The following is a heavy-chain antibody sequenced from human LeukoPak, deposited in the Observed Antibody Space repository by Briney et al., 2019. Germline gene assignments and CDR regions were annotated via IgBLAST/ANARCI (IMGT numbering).Heavy chain of an antibody. D-gene: IGHD4-23*01. CDR2: ISSSSNYV. Sequence: PGGSLRLSCAASGFTFSSYSMNWVRQAPGKGLEWVSSISSSSNYVYYTDSVKGRFTISRDNAKNTLYLQMNSLRAEDTAVYYCAREGGDLRWKNRFDLWGQGTLVTVSS. V-gene: IGHV3-21*01. CDR3: AREGGDLRWKNRFDL. CDR1: GFTFSSYS. J-gene: IGHJ4*02.